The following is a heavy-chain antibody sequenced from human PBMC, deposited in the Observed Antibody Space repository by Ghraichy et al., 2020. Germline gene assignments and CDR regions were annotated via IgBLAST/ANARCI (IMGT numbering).Heavy chain of an antibody. D-gene: IGHD6-13*01. Sequence: GGSLRLSCAAAGFTFSSHAMSWVRQAPGKGLEWVSVISGADYSTYYADPLRGRFPISRDNSKNTLYLQLNGLRAEDTAIYYCVTYQQKMEHWGQGTLVTVSS. V-gene: IGHV3-23*01. J-gene: IGHJ4*02. CDR3: VTYQQKMEH. CDR1: GFTFSSHA. CDR2: ISGADYST.